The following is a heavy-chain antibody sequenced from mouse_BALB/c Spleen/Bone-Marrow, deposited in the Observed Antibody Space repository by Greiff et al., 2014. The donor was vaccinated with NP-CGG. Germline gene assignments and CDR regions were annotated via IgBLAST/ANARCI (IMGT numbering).Heavy chain of an antibody. J-gene: IGHJ3*01. CDR3: ARHDYAY. CDR1: GFTFSSYA. D-gene: IGHD2-4*01. CDR2: ISSGGSYT. Sequence: EVQGVESGGGLVKPGGSLKLSCAASGFTFSSYAMSWVRQTPEKRLEWVATISSGGSYTYYPDSVKGRFTISRDNAKYTLYLQMSSLRSDDTAMYYCARHDYAYWGQGTLVTVSA. V-gene: IGHV5-9-3*01.